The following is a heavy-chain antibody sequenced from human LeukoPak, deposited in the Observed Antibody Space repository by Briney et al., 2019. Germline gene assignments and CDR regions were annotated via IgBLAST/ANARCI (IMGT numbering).Heavy chain of an antibody. CDR2: INPNNGGT. CDR1: GYTFIGYY. Sequence: GASVKVSCKASGYTFIGYYMHWVRQAPGQWREWMGWINPNNGGTKYAQKFQGRVTMTRDTSISTAYMYLRWLRSDDTAVYYCARGDGDLLLMVPDHMDVWGKGTTVTVSS. V-gene: IGHV1-2*02. J-gene: IGHJ6*03. D-gene: IGHD2-8*01. CDR3: ARGDGDLLLMVPDHMDV.